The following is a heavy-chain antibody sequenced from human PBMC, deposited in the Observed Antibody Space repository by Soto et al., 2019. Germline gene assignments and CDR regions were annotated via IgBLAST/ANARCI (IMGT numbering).Heavy chain of an antibody. J-gene: IGHJ4*02. CDR2: ISAYNGNT. CDR3: ARDGVGYSSSSKAPFLFY. Sequence: ASVKVSCKASGYTFTSYGISWVRQAPGQGLEWMGWISAYNGNTNYAQKLQGRVTMTTDTSTSTAYMELRSLGSDDTAVYYCARDGVGYSSSSKAPFLFYWGQGTLVTVSS. D-gene: IGHD6-13*01. V-gene: IGHV1-18*01. CDR1: GYTFTSYG.